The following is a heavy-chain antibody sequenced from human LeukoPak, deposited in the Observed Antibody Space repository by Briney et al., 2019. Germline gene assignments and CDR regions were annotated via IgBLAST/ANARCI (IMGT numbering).Heavy chain of an antibody. J-gene: IGHJ4*02. Sequence: SETLSLTCTVSGGSISSYYWNWIRQPPGKGLEYIGYIFYSGRTNYNPSLKSRVTISVDTSKNWFSLRLTSVTAADTAVYYCARVGSGSFDYWGQGTLVTVSS. V-gene: IGHV4-59*01. CDR3: ARVGSGSFDY. CDR2: IFYSGRT. CDR1: GGSISSYY. D-gene: IGHD6-19*01.